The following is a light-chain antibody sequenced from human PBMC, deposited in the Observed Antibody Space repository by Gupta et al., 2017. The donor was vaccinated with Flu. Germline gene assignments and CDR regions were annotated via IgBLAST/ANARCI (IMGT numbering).Light chain of an antibody. CDR3: QQYSSYPWT. CDR2: KAS. Sequence: DIQMTQSTSSLSASVGDRVTITCRASQIISSWLAWYQQKPGKAPTLLIYKASTLESGVPSRFSGSESGTEFTLTIGSLHPDDFATYCCQQYSSYPWTFGHGTKVEIK. J-gene: IGKJ1*01. V-gene: IGKV1-5*03. CDR1: QIISSW.